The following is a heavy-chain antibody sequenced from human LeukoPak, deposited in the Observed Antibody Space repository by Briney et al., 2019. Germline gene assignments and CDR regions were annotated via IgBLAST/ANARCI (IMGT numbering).Heavy chain of an antibody. J-gene: IGHJ3*02. CDR2: IYNSWST. CDR1: GGSISSDY. CDR3: ARGPGGGSYSDAFDI. V-gene: IGHV4-59*01. D-gene: IGHD1-26*01. Sequence: PSETLSLTCTVSGGSISSDYWSWIRQPPGKGLEWVAYIYNSWSTSYNPSLKSQVTISMNTSKNQVSLKLSSVTAADTAVYYCARGPGGGSYSDAFDIWGQGTMVTVSS.